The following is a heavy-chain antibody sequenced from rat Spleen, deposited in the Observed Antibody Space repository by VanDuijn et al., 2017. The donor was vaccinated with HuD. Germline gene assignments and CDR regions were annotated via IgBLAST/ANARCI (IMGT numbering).Heavy chain of an antibody. Sequence: EVQLVESGGGLVQPGRSLKLSCVASGFTFNNYWMTWIRQAPGKGLEWVASITNAAGKVHYPDSVKGRFTISRDTAQNTLYLQMDSLRSEDTSTYYCAKDSRRGNYFDYWGQGVMVTVSS. V-gene: IGHV5-31*01. CDR2: ITNAAGKV. CDR3: AKDSRRGNYFDY. J-gene: IGHJ2*01. D-gene: IGHD1-11*01. CDR1: GFTFNNYW.